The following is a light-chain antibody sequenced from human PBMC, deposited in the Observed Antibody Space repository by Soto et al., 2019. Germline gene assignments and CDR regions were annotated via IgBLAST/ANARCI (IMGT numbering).Light chain of an antibody. V-gene: IGLV2-14*01. CDR3: SSYTSSSTPYV. CDR2: DVS. J-gene: IGLJ1*01. CDR1: SSDVGDYNY. Sequence: QSALTQPASVSGSPGQSITISCTGTSSDVGDYNYVSWYQQHPGKAPKLMIYDVSNRPSGVSNRFSGSKSGNTASLTISGLQAEDEAGYYCSSYTSSSTPYVFGTGTKLTVL.